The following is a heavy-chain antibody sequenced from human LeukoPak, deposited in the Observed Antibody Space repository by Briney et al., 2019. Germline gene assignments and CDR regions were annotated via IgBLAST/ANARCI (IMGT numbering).Heavy chain of an antibody. V-gene: IGHV4-59*08. D-gene: IGHD3-10*01. CDR1: GGSISGYH. CDR2: IYYSGST. Sequence: SETLSLTCTVSGGSISGYHWNWIRQPPGKGLEWVGYIYYSGSTDSNPSLKSRATISMDPSKNQFSLKLNSVTGADTAVYYCARQIAWGVGRFDYWGQGTLATVSA. J-gene: IGHJ4*02. CDR3: ARQIAWGVGRFDY.